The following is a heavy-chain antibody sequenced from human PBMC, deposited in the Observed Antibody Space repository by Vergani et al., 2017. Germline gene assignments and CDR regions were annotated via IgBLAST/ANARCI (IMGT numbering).Heavy chain of an antibody. V-gene: IGHV4-59*01. CDR1: GGSISSYY. CDR2: IYYSGST. CDR3: GSGFVGSGWYAFND. Sequence: QVQLPESGPGLVKPSETLSLTCTVSGGSISSYYWSWIRQPPGKGLEWIGYIYYSGSTNYNPSLKSRVTISVDTSKNQFSLKLSSVTAADTAVYSSGSGFVGSGWYAFNDWGQGRLATVSS. D-gene: IGHD6-19*01. J-gene: IGHJ4*02.